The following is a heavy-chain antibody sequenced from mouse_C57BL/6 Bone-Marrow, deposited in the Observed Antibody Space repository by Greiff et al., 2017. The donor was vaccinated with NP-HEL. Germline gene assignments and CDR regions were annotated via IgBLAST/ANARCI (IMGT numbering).Heavy chain of an antibody. Sequence: QVQLQQPGAELVKPGASVKLSCKASGYTFTSYWMHWVKQRPGQGLEWIGMIHPNSGSTNYNEKFKSKATLTVDKSSRPAYMQLSSLTSEDSAVYYCGYYYCSGYWYVDVWGTGTTVTVA. J-gene: IGHJ1*03. V-gene: IGHV1-64*01. CDR2: IHPNSGST. CDR3: GYYYCSGYWYVDV. CDR1: GYTFTSYW. D-gene: IGHD1-1*01.